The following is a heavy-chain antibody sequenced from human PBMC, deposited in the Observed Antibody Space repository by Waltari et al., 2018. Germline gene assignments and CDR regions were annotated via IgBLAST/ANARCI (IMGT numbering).Heavy chain of an antibody. CDR3: ARSTPTNHRLLYYYGMDV. CDR1: GGPISSYY. Sequence: QVQLQESGPGLVKPSETLSLTCTVSGGPISSYYWSWIRQPPGKGLEWIGYIYYSGSTNYNPSLKSRVTISVDTSKNQFSLKLSSVTAADTAVYYCARSTPTNHRLLYYYGMDVWGQGTTVTVSS. CDR2: IYYSGST. V-gene: IGHV4-59*01. J-gene: IGHJ6*02. D-gene: IGHD5-12*01.